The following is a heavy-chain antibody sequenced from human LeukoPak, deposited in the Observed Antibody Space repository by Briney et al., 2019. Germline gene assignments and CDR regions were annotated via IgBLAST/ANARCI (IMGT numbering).Heavy chain of an antibody. CDR2: ICSSSSYI. D-gene: IGHD2-2*01. Sequence: AGGSLRLSCAASGFTFSSYSMNWVRQAPGKGLEWVSSICSSSSYIYYADSVKGRFTISRDNAKNSLYLQMNSLRAEDTAVYYCARAPARYCSSTSCYGFDPWGQGTLVTVSS. J-gene: IGHJ5*02. CDR1: GFTFSSYS. V-gene: IGHV3-21*01. CDR3: ARAPARYCSSTSCYGFDP.